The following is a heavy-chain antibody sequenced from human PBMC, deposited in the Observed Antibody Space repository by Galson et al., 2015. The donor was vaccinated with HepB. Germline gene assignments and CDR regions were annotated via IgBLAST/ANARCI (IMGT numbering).Heavy chain of an antibody. CDR3: AKKGHYDSSGYYPEYYFDY. V-gene: IGHV3-30*18. D-gene: IGHD3-22*01. CDR1: GFTFSSYG. J-gene: IGHJ4*02. CDR2: ISYDGSNK. Sequence: SLRLSCAASGFTFSSYGMHWVRQAPGKGLEWVAVISYDGSNKYYADSVKGRFTISRDNSKNTLYLQMNSLRAEDTAVYYCAKKGHYDSSGYYPEYYFDYWGQGTLVTVSS.